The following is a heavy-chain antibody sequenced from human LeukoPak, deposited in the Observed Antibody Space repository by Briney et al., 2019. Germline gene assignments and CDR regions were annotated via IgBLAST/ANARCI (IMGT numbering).Heavy chain of an antibody. V-gene: IGHV1-8*02. Sequence: EASVKVSCKASGYTFTSYDINWVRQATGQGLEWMGWMNPNSGNTGYAQKFQGRVTMTRDTSTSTVYMELSSLRSEDTAVYYCARDQEDAFDIWGQGTMVTVSS. CDR3: ARDQEDAFDI. CDR1: GYTFTSYD. CDR2: MNPNSGNT. J-gene: IGHJ3*02.